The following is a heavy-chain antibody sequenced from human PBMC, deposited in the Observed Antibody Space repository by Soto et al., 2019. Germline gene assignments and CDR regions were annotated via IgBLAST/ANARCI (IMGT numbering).Heavy chain of an antibody. CDR3: TRGPRSTSTGTGAF. J-gene: IGHJ4*02. CDR1: GFTFRMYW. CDR2: INDDGSST. Sequence: PGGSLRLSCAASGFTFRMYWIHWVRQVPGKGPEWVSRINDDGSSTNYADSVKGRFTISRDNAKNTLYLQMNDLRAEDTAVYYCTRGPRSTSTGTGAFWGQGTLVTVSS. V-gene: IGHV3-74*01. D-gene: IGHD1-1*01.